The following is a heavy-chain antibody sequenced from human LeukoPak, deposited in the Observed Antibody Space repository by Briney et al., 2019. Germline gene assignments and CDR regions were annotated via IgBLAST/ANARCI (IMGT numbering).Heavy chain of an antibody. CDR1: GDSVSSNSAA. D-gene: IGHD3-9*01. CDR2: TYYRSKWYN. J-gene: IGHJ6*02. Sequence: SQTLSLTCAISGDSVSSNSAAWNWIRQSPSRGLEWLGRTYYRSKWYNDYAVSVKSRITINPDTSKNQFSLQLNSVTPEDTAVYYCATPEYYDILTGKYYYYGMDVRGQGTTVTVSS. CDR3: ATPEYYDILTGKYYYYGMDV. V-gene: IGHV6-1*01.